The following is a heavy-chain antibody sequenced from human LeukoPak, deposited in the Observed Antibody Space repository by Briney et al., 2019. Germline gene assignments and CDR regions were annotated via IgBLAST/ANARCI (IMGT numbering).Heavy chain of an antibody. J-gene: IGHJ4*02. Sequence: SETLSLTCTVSGGSISSYYWSWIRQPPGKGLEWIGYNFYSGSTNYNPSLKSRVTISVDTSKNQFSLRLSSVTAADTAVYYCAREYSTHFDYWGQGTLVTVSS. V-gene: IGHV4-59*01. CDR3: AREYSTHFDY. D-gene: IGHD4-11*01. CDR2: NFYSGST. CDR1: GGSISSYY.